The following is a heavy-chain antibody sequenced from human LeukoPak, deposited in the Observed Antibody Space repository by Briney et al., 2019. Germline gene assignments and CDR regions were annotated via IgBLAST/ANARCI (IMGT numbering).Heavy chain of an antibody. Sequence: GESLKISCKGSGYSFTSYWIGWVRQMPGKGLEWMGIIYPGDSDTRYSPSFQGQVTISADKSISTAYLQWSSLKASDTAMYYCAGLPSGYSSGPGSYYYYYMDVWGKGTTVTVSS. CDR3: AGLPSGYSSGPGSYYYYYMDV. J-gene: IGHJ6*03. D-gene: IGHD6-25*01. V-gene: IGHV5-51*01. CDR2: IYPGDSDT. CDR1: GYSFTSYW.